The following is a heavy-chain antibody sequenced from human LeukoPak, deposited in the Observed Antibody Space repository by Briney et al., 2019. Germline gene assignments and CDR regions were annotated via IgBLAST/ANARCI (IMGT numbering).Heavy chain of an antibody. CDR3: ARNAYGDYYFDY. V-gene: IGHV4-59*12. J-gene: IGHJ4*02. CDR2: IYYSGST. D-gene: IGHD4-17*01. CDR1: GGSISSYY. Sequence: SETLSLTCTVSGGSISSYYWSWIRQPPGKGLEWIGYIYYSGSTNYNPSLKSRVTMSVDTSKNQFSLKLTSVTAADTAVYYCARNAYGDYYFDYWGQGTLVTVSS.